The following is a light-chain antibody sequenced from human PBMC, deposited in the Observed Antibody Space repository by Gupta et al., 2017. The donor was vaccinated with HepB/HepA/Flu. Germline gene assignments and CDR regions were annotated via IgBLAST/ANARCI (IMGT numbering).Light chain of an antibody. J-gene: IGLJ2*01. CDR2: DNS. CDR3: QLWDGTSDHGI. CDR1: NIGSNS. Sequence: SSVLTQPHSVSVAPGKPARMTGGGYNIGSNSVHWYQQKPGQAPVLVMYDNSERPSGVPERFSGSNSGNTATLTINRVETGDEADYYCQLWDGTSDHGIFGGGTSLTVL. V-gene: IGLV3-21*03.